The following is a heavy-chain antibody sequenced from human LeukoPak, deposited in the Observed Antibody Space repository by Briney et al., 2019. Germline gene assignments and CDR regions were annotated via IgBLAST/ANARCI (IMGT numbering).Heavy chain of an antibody. V-gene: IGHV3-74*01. D-gene: IGHD3-10*01. CDR2: INSDGGIT. CDR1: GFTVSSNY. CDR3: AIEGFGYRYNA. J-gene: IGHJ4*02. Sequence: GGSLRLSCAASGFTVSSNYMSWVRQAPGKGLEWVSRINSDGGITFYADAVKGRFTVSRDNAKNTLYLQMNSLRGEDTALYYCAIEGFGYRYNAWGQGTLVTVSS.